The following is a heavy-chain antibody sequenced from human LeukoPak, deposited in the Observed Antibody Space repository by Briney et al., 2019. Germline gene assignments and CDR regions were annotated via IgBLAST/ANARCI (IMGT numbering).Heavy chain of an antibody. CDR3: AKSGYNRFDY. D-gene: IGHD5-24*01. CDR2: ISGSDSST. J-gene: IGHJ4*02. CDR1: GFTFSSSA. V-gene: IGHV3-23*01. Sequence: GGSLRLSCAASGFTFSSSAMSWVRQAPGKGLEWVSTISGSDSSTHYADSVKGRFTISRDNSKNTLYLQMNGLRADDTAVYYCAKSGYNRFDYWGQVTLVTVSS.